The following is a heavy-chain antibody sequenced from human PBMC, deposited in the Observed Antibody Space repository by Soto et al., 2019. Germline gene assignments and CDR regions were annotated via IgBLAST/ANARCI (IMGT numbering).Heavy chain of an antibody. J-gene: IGHJ4*02. V-gene: IGHV4-30-4*01. CDR3: ARAPEDYGDYVDYSRGFYFDY. Sequence: SETLSLTCTVSGGSVSSGSYYWSWIRQPPGKGLEWIGYIYYSGSTYYNPSLKSRVTISVDTSKNQFSLKLSSVTAADTAVYYCARAPEDYGDYVDYSRGFYFDYWGQGTLVTVSS. CDR2: IYYSGST. D-gene: IGHD4-17*01. CDR1: GGSVSSGSYY.